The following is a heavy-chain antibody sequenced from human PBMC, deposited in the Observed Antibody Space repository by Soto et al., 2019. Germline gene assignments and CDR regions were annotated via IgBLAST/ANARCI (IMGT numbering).Heavy chain of an antibody. V-gene: IGHV1-18*04. CDR2: ISAYSGNT. Sequence: QVPLVQSGAEVKKPGASVKVSCKASGYTFTSYGISWVRQAPGQGLEWMGWISAYSGNTNYAQKLQGRVTMTTDTSTSTAYMELRSLRSDDTAVYYCARNTRGYSSSWDVGNWFDPWGQGTLVTVSS. CDR3: ARNTRGYSSSWDVGNWFDP. CDR1: GYTFTSYG. J-gene: IGHJ5*02. D-gene: IGHD6-13*01.